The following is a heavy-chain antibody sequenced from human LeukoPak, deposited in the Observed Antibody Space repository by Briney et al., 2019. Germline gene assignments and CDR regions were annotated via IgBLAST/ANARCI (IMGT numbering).Heavy chain of an antibody. CDR2: SKWYN. V-gene: IGHV6-1*01. CDR3: ARADCTNGVCYNWFDP. D-gene: IGHD2-8*01. Sequence: SKWYNDYAVSVKSRITINPDTSKNQFSLQLNSVTPEDTAVYYCARADCTNGVCYNWFDPWGQGTLVTVSS. J-gene: IGHJ5*02.